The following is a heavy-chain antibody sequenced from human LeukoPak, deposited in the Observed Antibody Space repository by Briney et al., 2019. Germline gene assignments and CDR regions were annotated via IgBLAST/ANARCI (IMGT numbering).Heavy chain of an antibody. CDR1: GGSFSGYY. CDR3: AGHHPRNTVDF. V-gene: IGHV4-34*01. CDR2: INNSGTT. Sequence: SETLSLTCAVYGGSFSGYYWSWIRQSPGKGLEWIGEINNSGTTNYNPSLKSRVTISVDTSKNQFSLKLSSVTAADTAVYYCAGHHPRNTVDFWGQGTLVTVSS. J-gene: IGHJ4*02. D-gene: IGHD2/OR15-2a*01.